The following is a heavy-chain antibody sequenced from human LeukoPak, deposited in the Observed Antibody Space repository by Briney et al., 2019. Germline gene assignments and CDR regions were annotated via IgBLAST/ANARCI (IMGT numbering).Heavy chain of an antibody. V-gene: IGHV3-23*01. CDR3: PRGRYLTGGSYYFDY. J-gene: IGHJ4*02. CDR2: ISGSGGGT. CDR1: GFTFSSYG. Sequence: QPGGSLRLSCAASGFTFSSYGMSWVRQAPGKGLEWVSAISGSGGGTSYADSVKGRFTISRDNSKNTLYLQMNSLRAEDTAVYYCPRGRYLTGGSYYFDYWGQGTLVTVSS. D-gene: IGHD1-26*01.